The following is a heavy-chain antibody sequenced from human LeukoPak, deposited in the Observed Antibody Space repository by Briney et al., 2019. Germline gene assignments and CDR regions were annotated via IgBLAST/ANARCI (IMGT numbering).Heavy chain of an antibody. Sequence: GRSLRLSCAASGFTVSSSHMSWVRQAPGKGLEWVSFIYSGGGTFYADSVKGRFTISRDDSKNTLYLQLNSLRAEDTAVYYCARDFGDYFFDCWGQGTLVTVSS. D-gene: IGHD4-17*01. CDR3: ARDFGDYFFDC. CDR1: GFTVSSSH. V-gene: IGHV3-66*01. J-gene: IGHJ4*02. CDR2: IYSGGGT.